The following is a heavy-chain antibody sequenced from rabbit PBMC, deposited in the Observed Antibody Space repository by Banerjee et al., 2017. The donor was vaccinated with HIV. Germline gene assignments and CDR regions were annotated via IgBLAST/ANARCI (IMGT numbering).Heavy chain of an antibody. D-gene: IGHD7-1*01. CDR1: GFSFSSGYD. CDR2: IYTGGGST. V-gene: IGHV1S45*01. Sequence: QQQLEESGGGLVKPGGTLTLTCKASGFSFSSGYDMCWVRQAPGKGLEWIACIYTGGGSTYYASWAKGRFTISRTSSTTVTLQMTSLTAADTATYFCARGYTGYGYRLDLWGPGTLVTVS. CDR3: ARGYTGYGYRLDL. J-gene: IGHJ3*01.